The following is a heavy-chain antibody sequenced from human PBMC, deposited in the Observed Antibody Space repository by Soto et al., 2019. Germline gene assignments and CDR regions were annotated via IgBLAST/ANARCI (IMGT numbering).Heavy chain of an antibody. CDR2: ISAYNGNT. CDR3: ARADNWNDASAFDI. V-gene: IGHV1-18*01. CDR1: GYTFTSYG. Sequence: ASVKVSCKASGYTFTSYGISWVRQAPGQGLEWMGWISAYNGNTNYAQKLQGRVTMTTDTSTSTAYMELSSLRSEDTAVYYCARADNWNDASAFDIWGQGTMVTVPS. J-gene: IGHJ3*02. D-gene: IGHD1-20*01.